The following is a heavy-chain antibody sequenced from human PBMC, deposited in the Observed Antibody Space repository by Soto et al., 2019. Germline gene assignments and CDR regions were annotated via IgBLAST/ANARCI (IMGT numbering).Heavy chain of an antibody. V-gene: IGHV3-15*01. CDR2: IKTKPDDGTI. J-gene: IGHJ4*02. CDR3: TTSNLGVDF. D-gene: IGHD1-1*01. Sequence: PGGSLRLSCAASGLIFIDVWMTWVRQAPGKGLEWVGRIKTKPDDGTIDYAAPVRGRYTISRDDSKNTLYLQMTSLTPDDTGVYYCTTSNLGVDFWGPGTLVTVSS. CDR1: GLIFIDVW.